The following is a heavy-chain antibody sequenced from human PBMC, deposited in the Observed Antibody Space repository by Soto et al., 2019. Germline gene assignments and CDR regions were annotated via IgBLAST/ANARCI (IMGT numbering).Heavy chain of an antibody. CDR2: INAGNGNT. D-gene: IGHD5-18*01. Sequence: GASVKVSCKASGYTFSFYTINWVRQAPGQRLEWMGWINAGNGNTKYSQKFQGRVTITRDTSASTAYMELSSLRSEDTAVYYCARARLQLWSLDYWGQGTLVTVS. V-gene: IGHV1-3*01. CDR3: ARARLQLWSLDY. CDR1: GYTFSFYT. J-gene: IGHJ4*02.